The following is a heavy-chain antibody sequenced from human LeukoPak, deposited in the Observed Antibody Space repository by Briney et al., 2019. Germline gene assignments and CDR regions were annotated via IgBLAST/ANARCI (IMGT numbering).Heavy chain of an antibody. CDR3: ARDSRISIDTEDAFDI. V-gene: IGHV3-48*01. J-gene: IGHJ3*02. D-gene: IGHD3-10*01. CDR2: ISSSSSTI. Sequence: GGSLRLSCAASGFTFSSSNMNWVRQAPGKGLEWVPSISSSSSTIYYADSVKGRFTISRDNAKNSLYLQMNSLRAEDTAVYYCARDSRISIDTEDAFDIWGQGTMVTVSS. CDR1: GFTFSSSN.